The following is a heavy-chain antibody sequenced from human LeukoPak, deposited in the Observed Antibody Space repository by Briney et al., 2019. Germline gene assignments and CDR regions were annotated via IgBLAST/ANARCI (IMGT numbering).Heavy chain of an antibody. V-gene: IGHV5-51*01. CDR2: INPSDSDT. CDR1: GYSFTNYW. J-gene: IGHJ4*02. CDR3: ARAWNFDY. Sequence: GESLKISCKGSGYSFTNYWLAWVRQMPGKGLEWMVIINPSDSDTRYSPSFQGQVTISADKSISTAYLQWSSLKASDSAMYYCARAWNFDYWGQGTLVTVSS. D-gene: IGHD1-1*01.